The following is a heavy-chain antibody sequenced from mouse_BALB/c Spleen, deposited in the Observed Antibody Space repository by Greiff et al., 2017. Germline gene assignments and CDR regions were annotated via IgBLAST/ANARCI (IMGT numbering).Heavy chain of an antibody. J-gene: IGHJ4*01. CDR3: ARRGYGNYEGAMDY. D-gene: IGHD2-10*02. Sequence: QVQLQQSGPELVKPGASVKISCKASGYAFSSSWMNWVKQRPGQGLEWIGRIYPGDGDTNCNGKFKGKATLTADKSSSTAYMQLSSLTSVDSAVYFCARRGYGNYEGAMDYWGQGTSVTVSS. V-gene: IGHV1-82*01. CDR2: IYPGDGDT. CDR1: GYAFSSSW.